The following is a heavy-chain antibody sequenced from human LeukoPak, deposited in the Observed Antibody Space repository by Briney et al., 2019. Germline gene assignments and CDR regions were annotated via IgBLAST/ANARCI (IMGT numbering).Heavy chain of an antibody. Sequence: GGSLRLSCAASGFTFSSYWMHWVRQAPGKGLVWVSRINRDGSTTTYADSVKGRFTISRDNAKNTLYLQMNSLRAEDTAVYYCVRVYCSSTSCYYFDSWGQATLVTVSS. CDR1: GFTFSSYW. CDR3: VRVYCSSTSCYYFDS. V-gene: IGHV3-74*01. J-gene: IGHJ4*02. CDR2: INRDGSTT. D-gene: IGHD2-2*01.